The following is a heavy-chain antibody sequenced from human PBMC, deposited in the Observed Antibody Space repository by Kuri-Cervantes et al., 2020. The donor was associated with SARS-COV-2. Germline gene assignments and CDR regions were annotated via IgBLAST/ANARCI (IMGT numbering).Heavy chain of an antibody. V-gene: IGHV1-69*04. Sequence: SVKVSCKDSVGTFSSYAISWVRQAPGQGLEWMGRIIPILCIANHAQKFQGRVTITADKSTSTAYMDLSSLRSEDTAVYYCARGLYCSSTSCYTYYDYGMDVWGQGTTVTVSS. CDR3: ARGLYCSSTSCYTYYDYGMDV. CDR2: IIPILCIA. CDR1: VGTFSSYA. J-gene: IGHJ6*02. D-gene: IGHD2-2*02.